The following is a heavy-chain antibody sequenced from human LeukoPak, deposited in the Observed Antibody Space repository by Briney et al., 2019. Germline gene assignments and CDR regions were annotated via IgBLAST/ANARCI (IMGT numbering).Heavy chain of an antibody. Sequence: SETLSLTCAVYGGSFSGYYWSWIRQPPGKGLEWIGEVNHSGSTNYNPSLKSRVTISVDTSKNQFSLKLSSVTAADTAVYYCARAPAGTLLYYYYYMDVWGKGTTVTVSS. D-gene: IGHD6-19*01. J-gene: IGHJ6*03. CDR2: VNHSGST. V-gene: IGHV4-34*01. CDR1: GGSFSGYY. CDR3: ARAPAGTLLYYYYYMDV.